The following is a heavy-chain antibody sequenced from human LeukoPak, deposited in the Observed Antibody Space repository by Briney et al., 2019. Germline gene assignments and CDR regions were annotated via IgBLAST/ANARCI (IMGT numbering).Heavy chain of an antibody. CDR3: ATDPRTTVFGTFRYYYMDV. Sequence: ASVKVSCKASGYTFSGYYMHWVRQAPGQGLEWMGWINPNSGGTKSAQKFQGRVTMTRDTSISTAYMELSRLRSDDTAVYYCATDPRTTVFGTFRYYYMDVWGEGTTVAVSS. V-gene: IGHV1-2*02. D-gene: IGHD3-3*01. CDR2: INPNSGGT. J-gene: IGHJ6*03. CDR1: GYTFSGYY.